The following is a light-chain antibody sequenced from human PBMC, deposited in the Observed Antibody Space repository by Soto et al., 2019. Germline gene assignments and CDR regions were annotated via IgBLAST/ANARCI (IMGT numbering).Light chain of an antibody. CDR3: SSYTSSSTPDWV. CDR2: DVS. V-gene: IGLV2-14*01. CDR1: SSDVGGYNY. J-gene: IGLJ3*02. Sequence: QSALTQPASVSGSPGQSITISCTGTSSDVGGYNYVSWYQQHPGKAPKLMIYDVSNRPSGVSNRFSGSKSGNTASLTISGLQAEDEADYNCSSYTSSSTPDWVFGGGTKLTVL.